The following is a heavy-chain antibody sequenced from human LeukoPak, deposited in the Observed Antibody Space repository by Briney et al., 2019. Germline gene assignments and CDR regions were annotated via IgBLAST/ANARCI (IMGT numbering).Heavy chain of an antibody. CDR2: ISSSGTTI. D-gene: IGHD2-2*01. J-gene: IGHJ4*02. CDR1: GFTFSDYY. CDR3: ARGDCISTSCSSGHFAY. V-gene: IGHV3-11*01. Sequence: AGGSLRLSCAASGFTFSDYYMTWIRQAPGKGLEWVSYISSSGTTIYYADSVKGRFTISRDNAKNSLYLQMNSLRAEDTAVYYCARGDCISTSCSSGHFAYWGQGTLVTVSS.